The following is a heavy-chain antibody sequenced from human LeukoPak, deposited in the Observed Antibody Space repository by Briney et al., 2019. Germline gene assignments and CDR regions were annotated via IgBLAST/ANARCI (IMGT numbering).Heavy chain of an antibody. CDR3: ARRAHGGRGAFDI. Sequence: PSQTPSLTCSVSGDSIISDTYDWDWIRQPGGKGLEWIGRMFTSGSTTYNPSLKSRVPLSVDTSKNHFSLKLSSVTAADTAVYYCARRAHGGRGAFDIWGQGTMVTVSS. V-gene: IGHV4-61*02. D-gene: IGHD3-16*01. J-gene: IGHJ3*02. CDR1: GDSIISDTYD. CDR2: MFTSGST.